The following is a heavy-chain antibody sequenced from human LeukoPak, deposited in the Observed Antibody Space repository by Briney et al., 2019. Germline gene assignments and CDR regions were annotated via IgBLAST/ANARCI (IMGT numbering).Heavy chain of an antibody. CDR1: GGSISSGGYY. D-gene: IGHD3-22*01. CDR2: IYYSGST. Sequence: PSETLSLTCTVSGGSISSGGYYWSWIRQHPGKGLEWIGYIYYSGSTYYNPSLKSRVTISVDTSKNQFSLKLSSVTAADTAVYYCARENYYDSSGYYYNWFDPWGQGTLVTVSS. V-gene: IGHV4-31*03. J-gene: IGHJ5*02. CDR3: ARENYYDSSGYYYNWFDP.